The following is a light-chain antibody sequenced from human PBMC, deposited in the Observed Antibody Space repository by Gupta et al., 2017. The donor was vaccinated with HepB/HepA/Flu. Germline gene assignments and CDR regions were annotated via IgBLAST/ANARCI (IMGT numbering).Light chain of an antibody. V-gene: IGKV3-11*01. CDR3: QQRSNWLT. CDR1: QSVSSY. CDR2: DSS. Sequence: EIVLTQSPATLSVSPGERATLSCRASQSVSSYLAWYQQKPAQAPRLLIYDSSNRATGIPARISGSGSGTDFTLTISRLEPEDFAVYYCQQRSNWLTFGGGTKVEIK. J-gene: IGKJ4*01.